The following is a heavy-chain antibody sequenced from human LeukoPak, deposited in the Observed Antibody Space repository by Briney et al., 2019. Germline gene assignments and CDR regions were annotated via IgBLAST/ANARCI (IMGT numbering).Heavy chain of an antibody. J-gene: IGHJ4*02. V-gene: IGHV4-39*01. CDR2: IYYSGST. CDR1: GGSIRNSSFF. CDR3: ARLLLFSKSLDY. Sequence: SETLSLTCTVSGGSIRNSSFFWGWVRQSPGKGLEWIGSIYYSGSTYYNPSLKSRVTISVDTSKNQFSLKLSSVTAADTAVYYCARLLLFSKSLDYWGQGTLVTVSS.